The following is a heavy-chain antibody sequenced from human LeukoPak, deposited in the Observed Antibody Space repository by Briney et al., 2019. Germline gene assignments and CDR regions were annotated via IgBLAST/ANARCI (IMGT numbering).Heavy chain of an antibody. CDR1: GFTFDDYT. J-gene: IGHJ4*02. CDR3: ASSSATTMVSH. D-gene: IGHD5-18*01. CDR2: ISWDGGST. V-gene: IGHV3-43*01. Sequence: GGSLRLSCAASGFTFDDYTMHWVRQAPGKGLEWVSLISWDGGSTYYADSVKGRFTISRDNAKKTLYLQMNTLRAEDTAVYYCASSSATTMVSHWGQGTLVTVSS.